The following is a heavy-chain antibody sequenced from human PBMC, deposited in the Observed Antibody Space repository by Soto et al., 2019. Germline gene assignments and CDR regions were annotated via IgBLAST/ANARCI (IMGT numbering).Heavy chain of an antibody. CDR3: ARGRLRFLEWLFAEYFDY. J-gene: IGHJ4*02. V-gene: IGHV1-69*01. D-gene: IGHD3-3*01. Sequence: QVQLVQSGAEVKKPGSSVKVSCKASGGTFSSYAISWVRQAPGQGLEWMGGIIPIFGTANYAQKFQGRVTITADESTSTAYMELSSLRSEDTAVFYCARGRLRFLEWLFAEYFDYWGQGTLVTVSS. CDR2: IIPIFGTA. CDR1: GGTFSSYA.